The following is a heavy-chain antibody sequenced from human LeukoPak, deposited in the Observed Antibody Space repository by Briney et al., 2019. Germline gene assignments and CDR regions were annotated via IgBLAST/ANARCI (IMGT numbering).Heavy chain of an antibody. CDR3: ARGRAYYDSSGYYYLFDY. V-gene: IGHV3-74*01. J-gene: IGHJ4*02. CDR2: INGDGSST. Sequence: PGGSLRLSCAASGFTFSNYWMHWVRQAPGKGLVWLSRINGDGSSTSYADSVKGRFTISRDNAKNTLYLQMNSLRAEDTAVYYCARGRAYYDSSGYYYLFDYWGQGTLVTVSS. D-gene: IGHD3-22*01. CDR1: GFTFSNYW.